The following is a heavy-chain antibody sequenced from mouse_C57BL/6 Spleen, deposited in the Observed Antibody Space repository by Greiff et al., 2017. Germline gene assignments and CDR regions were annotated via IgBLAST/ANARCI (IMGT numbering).Heavy chain of an antibody. CDR2: ISNGGGST. Sequence: DVMLVESGGGLVQPGGSLKLSCAASGFTFSDYYMYWVRQTPEKRLEWVAYISNGGGSTYYPDTVKGRFTISRDNAKNTLYLQMSRLKSEDTAMYYCARRWATTPLHYAMDYWGQGTSVTVSS. J-gene: IGHJ4*01. D-gene: IGHD2-12*01. V-gene: IGHV5-12*01. CDR1: GFTFSDYY. CDR3: ARRWATTPLHYAMDY.